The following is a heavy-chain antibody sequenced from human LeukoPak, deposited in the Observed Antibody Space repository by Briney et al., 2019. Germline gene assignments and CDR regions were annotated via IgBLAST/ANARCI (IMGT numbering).Heavy chain of an antibody. CDR1: GYTLTELS. CDR3: ATSPSGSFLIDY. CDR2: FDPEDGET. J-gene: IGHJ4*02. D-gene: IGHD3-10*01. Sequence: ASVKVSCKVSGYTLTELSMHWVRQAPGKGLEWMGGFDPEDGETIYAQKFQGRVTMTEDTSTDTAYMELSSLRSEDTAVYYRATSPSGSFLIDYWGQGTLVTVSS. V-gene: IGHV1-24*01.